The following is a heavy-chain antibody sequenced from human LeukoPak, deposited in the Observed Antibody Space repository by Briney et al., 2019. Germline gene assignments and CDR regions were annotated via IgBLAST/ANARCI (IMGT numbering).Heavy chain of an antibody. CDR2: SSGSGGST. CDR1: GFTFSSYA. CDR3: AKDQCDFWSGYRCQGNYYYYGMDV. J-gene: IGHJ6*02. Sequence: GGSLRLSCAASGFTFSSYAMSWVRQAPGKGLEWVSASSGSGGSTYYADSVKGRFTISRDNSKNTPYLQMNSLRAEDTAVYYCAKDQCDFWSGYRCQGNYYYYGMDVWGQGTTVTVSS. V-gene: IGHV3-23*01. D-gene: IGHD3-3*01.